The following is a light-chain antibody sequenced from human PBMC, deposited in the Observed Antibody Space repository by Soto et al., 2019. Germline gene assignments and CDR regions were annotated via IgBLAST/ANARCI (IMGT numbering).Light chain of an antibody. V-gene: IGKV1-5*01. J-gene: IGKJ2*01. CDR3: QQYDTYSRT. Sequence: DIQMTQSPSTLSASVGDRVTITCRASQSISNWLAWYQQRPGKAPKLLIYDASSLQSGVPSRFSGGRSGTEFTLTISSRQADDFATYYCQQYDTYSRTFGQGTKLEI. CDR2: DAS. CDR1: QSISNW.